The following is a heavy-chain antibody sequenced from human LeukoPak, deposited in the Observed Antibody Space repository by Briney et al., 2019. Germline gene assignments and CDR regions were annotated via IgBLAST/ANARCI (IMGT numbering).Heavy chain of an antibody. CDR1: GGSFSGYY. Sequence: SETLSLTCAVYGGSFSGYYWSWIRQPPGKGLEWIGEINHSGSPNYNPSLKSRVTISVDTSKNQFSLKLTALTAADPAVYYCTRLTYRLYTWFDPWGQGTLVTVSS. CDR2: INHSGSP. D-gene: IGHD2-21*02. J-gene: IGHJ5*02. V-gene: IGHV4-34*01. CDR3: TRLTYRLYTWFDP.